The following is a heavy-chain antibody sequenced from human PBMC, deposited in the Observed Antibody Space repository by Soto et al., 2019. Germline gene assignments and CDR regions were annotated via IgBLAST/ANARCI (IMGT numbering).Heavy chain of an antibody. V-gene: IGHV4-59*01. CDR1: GGSISSYY. J-gene: IGHJ5*02. CDR2: IYYSGST. CDR3: ARRYYGSGRLDP. Sequence: PSETLSLTCTVSGGSISSYYWCWIRQPPGKGLEWIGNIYYSGSTNYNPSLKSRVTISVDTSKNHFSLRLGSVTASDTALYYCARRYYGSGRLDPWGQGTLVTVSS. D-gene: IGHD3-10*01.